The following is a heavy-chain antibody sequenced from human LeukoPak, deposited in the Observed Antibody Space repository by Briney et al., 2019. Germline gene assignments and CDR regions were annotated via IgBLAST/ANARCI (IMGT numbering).Heavy chain of an antibody. V-gene: IGHV3-30*03. J-gene: IGHJ4*02. D-gene: IGHD6-19*01. CDR1: GFTFSSYG. CDR2: ISYDGSNK. Sequence: GGSLRLSCAASGFTFSSYGMHWVRQAPGKGLEWVAVISYDGSNKYYADSVKGRFTISRDNSKNTLYLQMNSLRAEDTAVYYCARAYSGGWYLRQNYFDYWGQGTLVTVSS. CDR3: ARAYSGGWYLRQNYFDY.